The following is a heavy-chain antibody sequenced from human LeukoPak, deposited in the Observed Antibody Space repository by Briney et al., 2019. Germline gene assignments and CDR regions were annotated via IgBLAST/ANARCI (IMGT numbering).Heavy chain of an antibody. CDR2: ISSSSSYI. J-gene: IGHJ4*02. V-gene: IGHV3-21*01. CDR3: ATANVLIIRY. Sequence: PGGSLRLSCAASGFTFSSYAMSWVRQAPGKGLEWVSSISSSSSYIYYADSVKGRFTISRDNAKNSLYLQMNSLRAEDTAVYYCATANVLIIRYWGQGTLVTVSS. D-gene: IGHD1-1*01. CDR1: GFTFSSYA.